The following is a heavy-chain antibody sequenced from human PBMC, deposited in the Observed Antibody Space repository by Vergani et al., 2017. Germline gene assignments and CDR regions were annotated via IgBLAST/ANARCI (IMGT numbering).Heavy chain of an antibody. D-gene: IGHD4-17*01. Sequence: QVQLVQSGAEVKKPGSSVKLSCKASGVTFSSYAIRWVRQAPGQGLEWMGRIIPILGIANYAQKFQGRVTITADKSTSTAYMELSSLGSEDTAVYYCARGGDYGDYSDYWGQGTLVTVSS. V-gene: IGHV1-69*04. CDR2: IIPILGIA. CDR3: ARGGDYGDYSDY. CDR1: GVTFSSYA. J-gene: IGHJ4*02.